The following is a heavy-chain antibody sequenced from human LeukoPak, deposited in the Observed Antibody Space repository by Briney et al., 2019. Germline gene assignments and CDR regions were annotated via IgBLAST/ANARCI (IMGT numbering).Heavy chain of an antibody. Sequence: GGSLRLSCAASGFTFSSYAMSWVRQAPGKGLEWVSAISGSGGSTYYADSVKGRFIISRDNSKNTLYLQMNSLRAEDTAVYYCAKDRADYGDYGDLYFDYWGQGTLVTVSS. V-gene: IGHV3-23*01. J-gene: IGHJ4*02. CDR3: AKDRADYGDYGDLYFDY. CDR2: ISGSGGST. CDR1: GFTFSSYA. D-gene: IGHD4-17*01.